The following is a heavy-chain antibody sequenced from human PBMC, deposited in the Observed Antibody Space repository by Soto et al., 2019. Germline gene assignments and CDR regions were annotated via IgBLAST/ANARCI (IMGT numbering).Heavy chain of an antibody. D-gene: IGHD6-13*01. V-gene: IGHV1-3*01. CDR1: GYTFTSYA. J-gene: IGHJ5*02. CDR2: INAGNGNT. Sequence: ASVKVSCKASGYTFTSYAMHWVRQAPGQRLEWMGWINAGNGNTKYSQKFQGRVTITRDTSASTAYMELSSLRSEDTAVYYCARGGGSWYRRENNWFDPWGQGTLVTVSS. CDR3: ARGGGSWYRRENNWFDP.